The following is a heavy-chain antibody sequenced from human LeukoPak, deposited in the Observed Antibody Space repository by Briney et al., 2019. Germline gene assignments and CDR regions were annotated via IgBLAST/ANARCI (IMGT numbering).Heavy chain of an antibody. CDR1: GYSFTSYW. CDR3: ARRDYYGSGSYYGNFDY. V-gene: IGHV5-51*01. D-gene: IGHD3-10*01. J-gene: IGHJ4*02. CDR2: IYPGDSHT. Sequence: GESLKISCKGSGYSFTSYWISWVRQMPGKGLEWMGVIYPGDSHTRYSPSFQGQVTISADKSISTAYLQWSSLKASDTAMYYCARRDYYGSGSYYGNFDYWGQGTLVTVSS.